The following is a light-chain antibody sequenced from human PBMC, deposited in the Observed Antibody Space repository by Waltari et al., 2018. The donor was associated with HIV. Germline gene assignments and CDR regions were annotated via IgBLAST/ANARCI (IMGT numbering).Light chain of an antibody. Sequence: QSVLTQPPSASGTPGQRVTISCSGSSSNIGRNTVNWYQQLPGTAPKLLIYSNNRRPSGVPDRFSGSRSGTSASLAISGLQSEDEAYYYCAAWDDSLRGVFGGGTKLTVL. CDR2: SNN. V-gene: IGLV1-44*01. J-gene: IGLJ2*01. CDR3: AAWDDSLRGV. CDR1: SSNIGRNT.